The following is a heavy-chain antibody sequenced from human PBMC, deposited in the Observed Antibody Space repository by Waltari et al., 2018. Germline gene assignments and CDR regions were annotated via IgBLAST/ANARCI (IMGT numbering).Heavy chain of an antibody. CDR2: ISGSGGST. Sequence: EVQLLESGGGLVQPGGSLRLSCAASGFTLGSYALSWLRQAPGKGLGWVSAISGSGGSTYYAEPVKGRFTISRDNSKNTLYLQMNSLRAEDTAVYYCANPGGGKSAGPWGQGTLVTVSS. D-gene: IGHD3-16*01. CDR1: GFTLGSYA. J-gene: IGHJ5*02. CDR3: ANPGGGKSAGP. V-gene: IGHV3-23*01.